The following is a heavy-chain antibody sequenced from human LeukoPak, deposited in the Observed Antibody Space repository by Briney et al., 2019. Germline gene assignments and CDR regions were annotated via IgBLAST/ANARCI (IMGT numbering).Heavy chain of an antibody. Sequence: PGRSLRLSCAASGFTFSDDYMSGIPHAPGRGLERGSYISSSGSTIYYADSGKDRFSLSRDHANNSLYLQMNSLRAEDTAVYYCARYHGSVRVVTPSPLDYWGQGTLVTVSS. J-gene: IGHJ4*02. D-gene: IGHD4-23*01. CDR1: GFTFSDDY. CDR2: ISSSGSTI. V-gene: IGHV3-11*01. CDR3: ARYHGSVRVVTPSPLDY.